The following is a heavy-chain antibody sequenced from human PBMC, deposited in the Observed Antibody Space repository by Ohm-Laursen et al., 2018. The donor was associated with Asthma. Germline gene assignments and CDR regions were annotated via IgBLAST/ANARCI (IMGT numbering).Heavy chain of an antibody. J-gene: IGHJ4*02. V-gene: IGHV4-31*03. D-gene: IGHD5-24*01. Sequence: TLSLTCTVSGRLITSGAYYWTWIRQHPGKGLEYVGCIYHTGKTYYNPSLQSRLTLSVDTSKNQFSLKPNSVTAADTAIYYCARVFPGKATTIDFWGPGTLVTVSS. CDR3: ARVFPGKATTIDF. CDR1: GRLITSGAYY. CDR2: IYHTGKT.